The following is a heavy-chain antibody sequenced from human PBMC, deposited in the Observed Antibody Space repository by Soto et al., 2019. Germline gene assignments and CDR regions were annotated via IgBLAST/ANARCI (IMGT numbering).Heavy chain of an antibody. CDR3: ASESLATEFDY. D-gene: IGHD2-15*01. J-gene: IGHJ4*02. Sequence: SETLSLTCTVSGGSISSGDYYWSWIRQPPGKGLEWIGYIYYSGSTYYNPSLKSRVTISVDTSKNQFSLKLSSVTAADTAVYYCASESLATEFDYWGQGTLVTVSS. CDR1: GGSISSGDYY. V-gene: IGHV4-30-4*01. CDR2: IYYSGST.